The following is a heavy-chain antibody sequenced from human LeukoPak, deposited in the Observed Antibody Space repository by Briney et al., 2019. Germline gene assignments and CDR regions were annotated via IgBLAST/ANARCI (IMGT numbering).Heavy chain of an antibody. D-gene: IGHD6-13*01. CDR3: ARDVSFRIAAAGTGDY. CDR2: ISSSGSTI. J-gene: IGHJ4*02. CDR1: GFTFSDYY. V-gene: IGHV3-11*01. Sequence: GGSLRLSCAASGFTFSDYYMSWIRQAPGKGLEWVSYISSSGSTIYYADSVKGRFTISRDNAKNSLYLQMNSLRAEDTAVYYCARDVSFRIAAAGTGDYWGQGTLVTVSS.